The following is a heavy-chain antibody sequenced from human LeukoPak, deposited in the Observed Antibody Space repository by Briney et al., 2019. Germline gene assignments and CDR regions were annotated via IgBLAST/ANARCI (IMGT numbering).Heavy chain of an antibody. V-gene: IGHV4-31*03. CDR1: GGSISSGGYY. Sequence: SETLSLTCTVSGGSISSGGYYWTWIRQHPGKGLEWFGYIYYSGSTYYNPSLKSRVTISVDTSENQFSLMLSSVTAADTALYYCAKDRAGYCSGGSCYTTFDPWGQGTLVTVSS. CDR3: AKDRAGYCSGGSCYTTFDP. J-gene: IGHJ5*02. D-gene: IGHD2-15*01. CDR2: IYYSGST.